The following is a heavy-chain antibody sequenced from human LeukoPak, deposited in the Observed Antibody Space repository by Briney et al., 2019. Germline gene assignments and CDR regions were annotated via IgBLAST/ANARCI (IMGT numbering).Heavy chain of an antibody. Sequence: SETLSLTCAVYGGPFSGYYWSWIRQPPGKGLEWIGEINHSGSTNYNPSLKSRVTISVDTSKNQFSLKLSSVTAADTAVYYCARARITIFGVVTQHDYWGQGTLVTVSS. CDR2: INHSGST. D-gene: IGHD3-3*01. CDR3: ARARITIFGVVTQHDY. V-gene: IGHV4-34*01. CDR1: GGPFSGYY. J-gene: IGHJ4*02.